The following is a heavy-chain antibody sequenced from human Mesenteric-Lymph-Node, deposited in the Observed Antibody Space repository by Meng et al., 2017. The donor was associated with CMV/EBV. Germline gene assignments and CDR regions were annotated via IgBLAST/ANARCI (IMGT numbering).Heavy chain of an antibody. Sequence: VYGGSFSGYYWSWIRQPPGKGLEWIGEINHSGSTNYHPSLKSRVTISVDTSKNQFSLKLSSVTAADTAVYYCARRKSRVVVATLDYWGQGTLVTVSS. CDR1: GGSFSGYY. CDR3: ARRKSRVVVATLDY. J-gene: IGHJ4*02. CDR2: INHSGST. D-gene: IGHD2-15*01. V-gene: IGHV4-34*01.